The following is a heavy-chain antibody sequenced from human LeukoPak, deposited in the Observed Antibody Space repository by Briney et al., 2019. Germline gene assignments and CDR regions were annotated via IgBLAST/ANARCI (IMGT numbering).Heavy chain of an antibody. CDR2: ISGSGGRT. CDR1: GFTFSSYA. CDR3: AREPFGEAAFDI. V-gene: IGHV3-23*01. J-gene: IGHJ3*02. Sequence: GGSLRLSCAASGFTFSSYAMSWVRQAPGKGLEWVSGISGSGGRTNYADSVKGRFTISRDNSKDTLYLQMTSLRAEDTAVYYCAREPFGEAAFDIWGQGTVVTVSS. D-gene: IGHD3-16*01.